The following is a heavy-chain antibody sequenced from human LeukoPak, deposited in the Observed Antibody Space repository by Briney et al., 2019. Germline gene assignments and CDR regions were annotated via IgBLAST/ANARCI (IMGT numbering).Heavy chain of an antibody. CDR2: ISAYNGNT. CDR3: ARALYDSSGYYPGY. CDR1: GYTFTSYG. J-gene: IGHJ4*02. D-gene: IGHD3-22*01. V-gene: IGHV1-18*01. Sequence: GASVKVSCKASGYTFTSYGISWVRQAPGQGLEWMGWISAYNGNTNYAQKLQGRVTMTTDTSTSTAYMELRSLRSDDTAVYCCARALYDSSGYYPGYWGQGTLVTVSS.